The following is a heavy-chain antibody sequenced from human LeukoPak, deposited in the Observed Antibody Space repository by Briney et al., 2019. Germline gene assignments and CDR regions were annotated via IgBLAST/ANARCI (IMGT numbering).Heavy chain of an antibody. Sequence: GGSLRLSCAASGFTVSSNYMSWVRQAPGKGLEWVSVIYSGGSTYYADSVKGRLTISRDNSKNTLYLQMNSLRAEDTAVYYCANYSLFRFDPWGQGTLVTVSS. D-gene: IGHD5/OR15-5a*01. CDR2: IYSGGST. V-gene: IGHV3-66*02. CDR1: GFTVSSNY. J-gene: IGHJ5*02. CDR3: ANYSLFRFDP.